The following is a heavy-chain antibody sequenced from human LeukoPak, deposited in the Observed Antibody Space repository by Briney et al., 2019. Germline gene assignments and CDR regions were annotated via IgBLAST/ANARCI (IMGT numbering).Heavy chain of an antibody. CDR1: GVSISTYY. CDR2: IHYTGST. Sequence: PSETLSLTCSVSGVSISTYYWSWIRQPPGKGLEWMGYIHYTGSTNHNPSLKSRVTISVDTSKRQLSLMLRSVTAADTAVYYCARDIYGSGHGWFDVWGQGTLVTVSS. D-gene: IGHD3-10*01. CDR3: ARDIYGSGHGWFDV. V-gene: IGHV4-59*01. J-gene: IGHJ5*02.